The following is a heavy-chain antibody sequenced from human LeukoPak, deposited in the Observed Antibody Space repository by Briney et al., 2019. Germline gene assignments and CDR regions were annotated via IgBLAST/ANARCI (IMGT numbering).Heavy chain of an antibody. J-gene: IGHJ3*02. Sequence: PGGSLRLSCAASGFTFDDYAMHWVRQAPGKGLEWVSGISWNSGSIGYADSVKGRFTISRHNSKNTLYLQMNGLRAEDTAVYYCARGRDTYDAFDIWGQGTMVTVSS. V-gene: IGHV3-9*01. CDR1: GFTFDDYA. CDR3: ARGRDTYDAFDI. D-gene: IGHD5-18*01. CDR2: ISWNSGSI.